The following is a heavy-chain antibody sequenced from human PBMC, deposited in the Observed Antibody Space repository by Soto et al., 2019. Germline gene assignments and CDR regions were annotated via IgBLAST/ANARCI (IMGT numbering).Heavy chain of an antibody. Sequence: SETLSLTCAVSGDSISSGGFSWSWIRQPPGKGLEWIGYIYHSGSTYYNPSLKSRVTIFADTSKNQFSLKLTSVAAADTALYFCARHLRIAAAGAFYYWGQGALVTVSS. J-gene: IGHJ4*02. CDR1: GDSISSGGFS. CDR2: IYHSGST. CDR3: ARHLRIAAAGAFYY. D-gene: IGHD6-13*01. V-gene: IGHV4-30-2*03.